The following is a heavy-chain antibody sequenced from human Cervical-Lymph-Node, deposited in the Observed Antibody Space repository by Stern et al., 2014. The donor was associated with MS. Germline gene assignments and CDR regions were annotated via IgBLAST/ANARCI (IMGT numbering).Heavy chain of an antibody. CDR3: ARGPQREFDY. V-gene: IGHV4-61*02. CDR2: IYTRGGP. CDR1: GGSISSGSYY. J-gene: IGHJ4*02. D-gene: IGHD6-25*01. Sequence: QVQLQESGPGLVKPSQTLSLTCTVSGGSISSGSYYWSWIRQPAGKGLEWIGRIYTRGGPNSTPPLKSEFTISVDTPKNQFSLKLSSVTAADTAVYYCARGPQREFDYWGQGTLVTVSS.